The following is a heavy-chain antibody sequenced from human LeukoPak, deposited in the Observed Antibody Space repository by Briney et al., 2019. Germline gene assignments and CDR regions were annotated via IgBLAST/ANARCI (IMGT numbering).Heavy chain of an antibody. CDR1: GFTFSSYS. CDR2: ISSSSSYI. Sequence: GGSLRLSCAASGFTFSSYSMNWVRQAPGKGLEWVSSISSSSSYIYYADSVKGRFTISRDNAKNSLYLQMNSLRAEDTAVYYCARDPSARAEGAFDIWGQGTMVTVSS. CDR3: ARDPSARAEGAFDI. J-gene: IGHJ3*02. V-gene: IGHV3-21*01.